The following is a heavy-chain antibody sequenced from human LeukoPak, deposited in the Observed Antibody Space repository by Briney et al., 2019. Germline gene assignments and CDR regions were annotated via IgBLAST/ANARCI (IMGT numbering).Heavy chain of an antibody. V-gene: IGHV4-30-2*01. CDR3: ATSYSGSYWPVDY. Sequence: SQTLSLTCAVSGGSISSGGYSWSWIRQPPGKGLEWIGYIYHSGSTNYNPSLKSRVTISVDTSKNQFSLKLSSVTAADTAVYYCATSYSGSYWPVDYWGQGTLVTVSS. CDR1: GGSISSGGYS. CDR2: IYHSGST. J-gene: IGHJ4*02. D-gene: IGHD1-26*01.